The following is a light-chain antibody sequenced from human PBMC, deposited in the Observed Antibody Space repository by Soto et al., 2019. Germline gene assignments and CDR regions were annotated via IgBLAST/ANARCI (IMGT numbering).Light chain of an antibody. V-gene: IGKV3-20*01. CDR1: QTASSSH. CDR2: DAS. Sequence: EIVLTQSPGALSLSPGERATLSCRASQTASSSHLAWYQQKPGQAPRLLIYDASSRATGISDRFSGSGSGTDFTLTISRLEPEDFAVYYCQQYNDWPLTFGGGTKVDIK. CDR3: QQYNDWPLT. J-gene: IGKJ4*01.